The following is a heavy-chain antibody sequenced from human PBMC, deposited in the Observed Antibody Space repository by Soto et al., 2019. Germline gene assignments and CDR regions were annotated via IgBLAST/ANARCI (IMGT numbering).Heavy chain of an antibody. Sequence: EVQLVESGGGLVQPGRSLRLSCAASGFTFDDYAMHWVRQAPGKGLEWVSGISWNSGSIGYADSVKGRFIISRDNAKNSLYLQMNSLRAEDTALYYCARLMSYDILTGYFDYWGQGTLVTVSS. CDR2: ISWNSGSI. D-gene: IGHD3-9*01. CDR3: ARLMSYDILTGYFDY. V-gene: IGHV3-9*01. CDR1: GFTFDDYA. J-gene: IGHJ4*02.